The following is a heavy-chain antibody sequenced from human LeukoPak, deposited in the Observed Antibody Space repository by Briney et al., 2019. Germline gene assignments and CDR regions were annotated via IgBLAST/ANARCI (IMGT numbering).Heavy chain of an antibody. CDR2: MNPNSGNT. J-gene: IGHJ4*02. V-gene: IGHV1-8*01. CDR3: ATAISLRVHRYKTRFDY. CDR1: GYTFTSYD. D-gene: IGHD3-3*01. Sequence: ASVKVSCKASGYTFTSYDINWVRQATGQGLEWMGWMNPNSGNTGYAQKFQGRVTMTRNTSISTAYMELRSLRSEDTAVYYCATAISLRVHRYKTRFDYWGQGTLVTVSS.